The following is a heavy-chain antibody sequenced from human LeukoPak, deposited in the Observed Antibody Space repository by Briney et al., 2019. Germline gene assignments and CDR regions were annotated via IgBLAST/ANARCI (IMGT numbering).Heavy chain of an antibody. CDR3: ARDEITIFGVGPGYYYGMDV. Sequence: ASVKVSCKASGYTFTGYYMNWVRQAPGQGLEWMGWINPNSGGTNYAQKFQGRVTMTRDTSISTAYMELSRLRSDDTAVYYCARDEITIFGVGPGYYYGMDVWGQGTTVTVSS. D-gene: IGHD3-3*01. CDR2: INPNSGGT. J-gene: IGHJ6*02. V-gene: IGHV1-2*02. CDR1: GYTFTGYY.